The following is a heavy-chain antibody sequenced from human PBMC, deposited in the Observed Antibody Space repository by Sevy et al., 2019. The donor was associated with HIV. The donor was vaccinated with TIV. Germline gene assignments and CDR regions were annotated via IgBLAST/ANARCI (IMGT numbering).Heavy chain of an antibody. CDR2: IKSKTDGGTT. D-gene: IGHD3-22*01. Sequence: GGSLRLSCAASGFTFSNAWMSWVRQAPGKGLEWVGRIKSKTDGGTTDYAAPVKGRFTISRDDSKNTLYLQMNSLKTDDTAVYYCTTEHYYDSSGHYPFSGDAFDIWGQGTMVTVSS. V-gene: IGHV3-15*01. CDR3: TTEHYYDSSGHYPFSGDAFDI. CDR1: GFTFSNAW. J-gene: IGHJ3*02.